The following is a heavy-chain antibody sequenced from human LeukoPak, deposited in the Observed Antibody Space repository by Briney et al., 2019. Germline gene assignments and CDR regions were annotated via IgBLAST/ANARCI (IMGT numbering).Heavy chain of an antibody. V-gene: IGHV1-69*05. CDR2: IIPIFGTA. Sequence: ASVKVSCKASGGTFSSYAISWVRQAPGQGLEWMGGIIPIFGTANYAQKFQGRVTITTDESTSTAYMELSSLRSEDTAVYYCARGYYYGSGSLPSYYYYYMDVWGKGTTVTVSS. D-gene: IGHD3-10*01. CDR1: GGTFSSYA. CDR3: ARGYYYGSGSLPSYYYYYMDV. J-gene: IGHJ6*03.